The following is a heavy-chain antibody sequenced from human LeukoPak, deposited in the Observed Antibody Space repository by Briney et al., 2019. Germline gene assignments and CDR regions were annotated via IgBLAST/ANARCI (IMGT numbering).Heavy chain of an antibody. CDR2: IYYSGST. CDR3: ARMIGYCSSTSCYAGYNWFDP. V-gene: IGHV4-31*03. CDR1: GDSISTGGYY. D-gene: IGHD2-2*01. Sequence: PSQTLSLTCTVSGDSISTGGYYWTWIRQHPGKGLEWIGYIYYSGSTDYNPSLRSRLNISIDTSKNQFSLKLTSVTAADTAVYYCARMIGYCSSTSCYAGYNWFDPWGQGTLVTVSS. J-gene: IGHJ5*02.